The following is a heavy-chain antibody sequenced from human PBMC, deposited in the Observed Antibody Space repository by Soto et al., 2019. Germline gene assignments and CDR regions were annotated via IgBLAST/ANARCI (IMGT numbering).Heavy chain of an antibody. J-gene: IGHJ4*01. V-gene: IGHV3-64*01. D-gene: IGHD6-13*01. CDR3: ARKTPATGTIDY. Sequence: EVQLVESGGGLVQPGGSLRLSCAASGFTFSTYAMHWVRQSPVKGLEDVSAIRSDGTITYYVNSVKGRFTISRDNSKNTLYLQMDSLTTDDTTVYYWARKTPATGTIDYWGHGTLVTVSS. CDR1: GFTFSTYA. CDR2: IRSDGTIT.